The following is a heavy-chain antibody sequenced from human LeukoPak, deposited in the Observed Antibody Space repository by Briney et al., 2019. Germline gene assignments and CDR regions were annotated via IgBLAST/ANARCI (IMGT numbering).Heavy chain of an antibody. D-gene: IGHD3-10*01. CDR3: ARTYYFGSGSYHFDY. V-gene: IGHV4-59*08. CDR1: GGSISSYY. Sequence: SETLSLTCTVSGGSISSYYWSWIRQPPGKGLEWIGYIYYSGSTNYNPSLKSRVTISVDTSKNQFSLKLTSVTAADTAVYYCARTYYFGSGSYHFDYWGQGTLVTVSS. CDR2: IYYSGST. J-gene: IGHJ4*02.